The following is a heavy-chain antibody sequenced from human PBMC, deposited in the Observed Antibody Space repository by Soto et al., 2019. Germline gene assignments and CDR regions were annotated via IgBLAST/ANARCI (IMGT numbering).Heavy chain of an antibody. J-gene: IGHJ6*03. CDR1: GFTFSSYW. CDR3: ARDQKETAAAFVPDYYYMDV. V-gene: IGHV3-7*01. Sequence: EVQLVESGGGLVQPGGSLRLSCAASGFTFSSYWMSWVRQAPGKGLEWVANIKQDGSEKYYVDSVKGRFTISRDNAKNSLYLQMNSLRAEDTAVYYCARDQKETAAAFVPDYYYMDVWGKGTTVTVSS. CDR2: IKQDGSEK. D-gene: IGHD6-13*01.